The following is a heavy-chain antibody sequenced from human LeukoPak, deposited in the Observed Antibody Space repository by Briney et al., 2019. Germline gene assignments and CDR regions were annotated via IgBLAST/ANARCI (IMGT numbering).Heavy chain of an antibody. CDR2: ISSSGSTI. CDR3: ARGYTSFDY. V-gene: IGHV3-48*03. J-gene: IGHJ4*02. CDR1: GFTFSSYE. D-gene: IGHD5-12*01. Sequence: GGSLRLSCAASGFTFSSYEMNWVRQAPGKGLEWVSYISSSGSTIYYADSVKGRFTISRDNAKNPLYLQMNSLRAEDTAVYYCARGYTSFDYWGQGTLVTVSS.